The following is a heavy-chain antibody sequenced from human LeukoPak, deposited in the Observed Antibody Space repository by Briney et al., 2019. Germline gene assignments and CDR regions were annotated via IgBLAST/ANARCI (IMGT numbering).Heavy chain of an antibody. CDR3: AKTDTAMVTGAFDY. Sequence: PGGSLRLSCAASGFTFSSYSMNWVRQAPGKGLEWVSYISGRSSTIYYADSVKGRFTISRDNDRNSLYLHMKSLRAEDTAVYYCAKTDTAMVTGAFDYWGQGTLVTVSS. J-gene: IGHJ4*02. CDR1: GFTFSSYS. CDR2: ISGRSSTI. D-gene: IGHD5-18*01. V-gene: IGHV3-48*01.